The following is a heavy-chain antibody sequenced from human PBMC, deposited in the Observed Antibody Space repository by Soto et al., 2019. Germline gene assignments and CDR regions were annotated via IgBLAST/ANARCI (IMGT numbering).Heavy chain of an antibody. CDR1: GFTLRSYT. J-gene: IGHJ4*02. Sequence: PGGSLRLSCSASGFTLRSYTMGWVRLAPGKGLQWVAEIFSGRTDAAYADSVRGRFTISRDDYENNLYLQMNSLRAEDTAVYYCARMDTAMAIPIDYWGQGTLVTVSS. D-gene: IGHD5-18*01. CDR3: ARMDTAMAIPIDY. CDR2: IFSGRTDA. V-gene: IGHV3-23*03.